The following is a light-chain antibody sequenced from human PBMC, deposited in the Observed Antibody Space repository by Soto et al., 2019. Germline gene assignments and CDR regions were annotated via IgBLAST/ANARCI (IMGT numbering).Light chain of an antibody. Sequence: KKSLSTVSESSGARVTXSCRASQSVRSNLAWYLERPGQPPMLLIYGASTRATENPLRFSCGQSRTDFNLTITSVDPKDFAVSCCQQRSNWHPLTFGGRTKVDI. CDR3: QQRSNWHPLT. V-gene: IGKV3D-11*02. J-gene: IGKJ4*01. CDR1: QSVRSN. CDR2: GAS.